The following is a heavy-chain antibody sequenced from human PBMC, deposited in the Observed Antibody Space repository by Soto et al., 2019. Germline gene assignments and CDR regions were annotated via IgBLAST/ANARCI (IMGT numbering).Heavy chain of an antibody. V-gene: IGHV3-30*03. J-gene: IGHJ4*02. CDR3: ARLLRTTGLGAFDY. CDR2: ISYDGRNK. D-gene: IGHD3-16*01. Sequence: QVLLVESGGGVVQPGRSLRLSCAASGFTFSTYGMHWVRQAPGKGLGWVANISYDGRNKFYADSVKGRFTISRDNSKNALYLEVNSLRAEDTAVYYCARLLRTTGLGAFDYCGQGTLVSVSS. CDR1: GFTFSTYG.